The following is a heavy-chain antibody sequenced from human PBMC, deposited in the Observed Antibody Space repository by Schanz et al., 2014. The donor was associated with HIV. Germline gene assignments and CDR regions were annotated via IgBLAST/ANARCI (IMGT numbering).Heavy chain of an antibody. V-gene: IGHV3-30*18. CDR1: GFTFSSYG. D-gene: IGHD3-10*01. CDR3: AKGSSLWSFYYGMDV. Sequence: QVRLVESGGGVVQPGRSLRLSCAASGFTFSSYGMHWVRQAPGKGLGWEAFISNDGSNKYYADSVKGRFTISRDNSKNTLYLQMNSLRAEDTAVYYCAKGSSLWSFYYGMDVWGQGTTVTVSS. J-gene: IGHJ6*02. CDR2: ISNDGSNK.